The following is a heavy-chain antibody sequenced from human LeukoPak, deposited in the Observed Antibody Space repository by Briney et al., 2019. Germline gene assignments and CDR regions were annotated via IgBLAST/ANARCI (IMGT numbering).Heavy chain of an antibody. D-gene: IGHD3-3*01. CDR1: GGTFSSYA. CDR3: VYDFWSGYYTGYNWFDP. J-gene: IGHJ5*02. CDR2: IIPIFGTA. V-gene: IGHV1-69*05. Sequence: SVKVSCKASGGTFSSYAISWVRQAPGQGLEWMGRIIPIFGTANYAQKFQGRVTITTDESTSTAYMELSSLRSEDTAVYYCVYDFWSGYYTGYNWFDPWGQGTLVTVSS.